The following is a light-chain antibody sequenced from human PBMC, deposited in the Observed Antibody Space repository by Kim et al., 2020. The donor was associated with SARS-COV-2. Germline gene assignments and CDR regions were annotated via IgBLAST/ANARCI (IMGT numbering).Light chain of an antibody. CDR1: DIGSTS. Sequence: PGKPARVSWGGPDIGSTSVPCYLQNTGQAPVLVISSASDRPSGIPARFSGSNSGNTATLTISRVEAGDEADYYCQVWDSSSDHRVVFGGGTQLTVL. CDR2: SAS. CDR3: QVWDSSSDHRVV. V-gene: IGLV3-21*04. J-gene: IGLJ2*01.